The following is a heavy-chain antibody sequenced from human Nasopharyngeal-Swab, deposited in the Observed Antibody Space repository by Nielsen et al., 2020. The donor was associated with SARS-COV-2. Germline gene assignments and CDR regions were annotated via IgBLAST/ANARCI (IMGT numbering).Heavy chain of an antibody. J-gene: IGHJ4*02. Sequence: SLKISCAASGFTFDDYAMHWVRQAPGKGLEWVSGVSWNADRIAYADSVKGRFTISRDNAKNSLNLQMNSLRAEDTATYYCAREFGAGAFGFWGQGTLVTVSS. CDR3: AREFGAGAFGF. V-gene: IGHV3-9*01. CDR1: GFTFDDYA. CDR2: VSWNADRI. D-gene: IGHD3-16*01.